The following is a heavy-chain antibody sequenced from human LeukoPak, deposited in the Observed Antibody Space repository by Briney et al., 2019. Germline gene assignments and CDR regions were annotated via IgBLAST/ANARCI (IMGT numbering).Heavy chain of an antibody. V-gene: IGHV4-34*01. J-gene: IGHJ4*02. CDR3: ARASYDYVWGSYRYRYFDY. CDR2: INHSGST. Sequence: PSETLSLTCAVYGGSFSGYYWSWIRQPPGKGLEWIGEINHSGSTNYNPSLKSRVTISVDTSKNQFSLKLSSVTAADTAVYYCARASYDYVWGSYRYRYFDYWGQGTLVTVSS. CDR1: GGSFSGYY. D-gene: IGHD3-16*02.